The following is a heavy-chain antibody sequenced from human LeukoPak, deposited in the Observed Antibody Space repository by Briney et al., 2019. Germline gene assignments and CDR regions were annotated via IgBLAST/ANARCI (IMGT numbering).Heavy chain of an antibody. CDR1: GYTFTERG. CDR2: NSDTSGNT. D-gene: IGHD6-19*01. Sequence: GASVTVSCKASGYTFTERGISWMRHVPGQGLEGMGWNSDTSGNTYYAQTFQDRVTMTTDASTSTAYMELRDLTADDTAVYYCGKGSSGWSRDPWGQGTLVTVSS. CDR3: GKGSSGWSRDP. J-gene: IGHJ5*02. V-gene: IGHV1-18*01.